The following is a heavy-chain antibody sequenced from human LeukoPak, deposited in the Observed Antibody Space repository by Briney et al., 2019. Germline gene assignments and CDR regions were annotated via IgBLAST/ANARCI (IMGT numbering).Heavy chain of an antibody. CDR1: GGTFSSYA. CDR3: ARGRYYYGSGSHTPAESDYFDY. CDR2: MNPNSGNT. V-gene: IGHV1-8*02. J-gene: IGHJ4*02. Sequence: ASVKVSCKASGGTFSSYAINWVRQATGQGLEWMGWMNPNSGNTGYAQKFQGRVTMTRNTSISTAYMELSSLRSEDTAVYYCARGRYYYGSGSHTPAESDYFDYWGQGTLVTVSS. D-gene: IGHD3-10*01.